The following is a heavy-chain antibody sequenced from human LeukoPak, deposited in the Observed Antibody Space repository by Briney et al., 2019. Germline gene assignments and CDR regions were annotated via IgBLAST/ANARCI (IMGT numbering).Heavy chain of an antibody. CDR3: ARDPSSYYYDSSGQLNWFDP. J-gene: IGHJ5*02. Sequence: PGGSLRLSCAASGFTFSSYSMNRVRQAPGKGLEWVSSISSSSSYIYYADSVKGRFTISRDNAKNSLYLQMNSLRAEDTAVYYCARDPSSYYYDSSGQLNWFDPWGQGTLVTVSS. V-gene: IGHV3-21*01. CDR1: GFTFSSYS. CDR2: ISSSSSYI. D-gene: IGHD3-22*01.